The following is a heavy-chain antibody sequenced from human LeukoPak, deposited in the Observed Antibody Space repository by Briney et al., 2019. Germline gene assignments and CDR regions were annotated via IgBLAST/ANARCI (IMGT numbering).Heavy chain of an antibody. J-gene: IGHJ6*02. CDR2: INHSGST. V-gene: IGHV4-34*01. D-gene: IGHD3-10*01. CDR1: GGSFSGYY. Sequence: PSETLSLTCAVYGGSFSGYYWSWIRRPPGKGLEWIGEINHSGSTNYNPSLKSRVTISVDTSKNQFSLKLSSVTAADTAVYYCAREAPITMVRGVISILKYYYYGMDVWGQGTTVTVSS. CDR3: AREAPITMVRGVISILKYYYYGMDV.